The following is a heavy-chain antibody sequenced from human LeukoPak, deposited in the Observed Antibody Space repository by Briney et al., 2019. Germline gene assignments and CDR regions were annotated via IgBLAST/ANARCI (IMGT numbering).Heavy chain of an antibody. CDR1: GGSLSSSSYY. CDR2: IYYSGST. J-gene: IGHJ4*02. Sequence: SETLSLTCTVSGGSLSSSSYYWGWIRQPPGKGLEWIGSIYYSGSTYYNPSLKSRVTISVDTSKNQLSLTLSSVTAADTAVDYCESREMATIDIDYWGERTLVTVSS. V-gene: IGHV4-39*07. CDR3: ESREMATIDIDY. D-gene: IGHD5-24*01.